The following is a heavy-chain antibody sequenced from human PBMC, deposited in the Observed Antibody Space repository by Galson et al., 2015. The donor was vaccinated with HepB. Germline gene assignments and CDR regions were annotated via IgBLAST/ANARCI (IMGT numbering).Heavy chain of an antibody. D-gene: IGHD3-22*01. CDR1: GFTFSSYA. CDR3: AHHYYDSSGYYFIDY. Sequence: SLRLSCAASGFTFSSYAMSWVRQAPGKGLEWVSAISGSGGSTYYADSVKGRFTISRDNSKNTPYLQMNSLRAEDTAVYYCAHHYYDSSGYYFIDYWVQGTLVTVSS. J-gene: IGHJ4*02. CDR2: ISGSGGST. V-gene: IGHV3-23*01.